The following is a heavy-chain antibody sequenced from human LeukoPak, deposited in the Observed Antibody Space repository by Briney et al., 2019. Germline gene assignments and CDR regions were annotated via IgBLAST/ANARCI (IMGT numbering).Heavy chain of an antibody. V-gene: IGHV1-8*01. CDR3: AREFNYDFWSGYSRYAFDF. J-gene: IGHJ3*01. Sequence: ASVKVSCKASGYTFTSYDINWVRQATGQGLEWMGWMNPNSGNTGYAQKFQGRVTMTRDTSTSTSYMELSGLTSDDTAVYYCAREFNYDFWSGYSRYAFDFWGQGTMVIVSS. D-gene: IGHD3-3*01. CDR2: MNPNSGNT. CDR1: GYTFTSYD.